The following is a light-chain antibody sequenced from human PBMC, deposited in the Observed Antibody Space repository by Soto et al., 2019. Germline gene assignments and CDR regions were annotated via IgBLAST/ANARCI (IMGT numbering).Light chain of an antibody. Sequence: DIVMTQSPDSLAVSLGERATINCKSSQSVLYSSNNKNYLAWYQQSPGQPPKLLIYWASTRESGVPHRFSGSGSGTDFTLTITSLQAEDVAVYYCQQYESTPPTFGQGTKLEIK. CDR1: QSVLYSSNNKNY. V-gene: IGKV4-1*01. CDR2: WAS. J-gene: IGKJ2*01. CDR3: QQYESTPPT.